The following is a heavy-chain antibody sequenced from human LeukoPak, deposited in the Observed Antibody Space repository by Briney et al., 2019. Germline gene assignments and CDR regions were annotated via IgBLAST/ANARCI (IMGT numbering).Heavy chain of an antibody. CDR3: AHSPPSRYSSGWPRLFDY. D-gene: IGHD6-19*01. Sequence: SGPTLVKPTQTLTLTRTFSGFSLSTSGVGVGWIRQPPGKALEWLALIYWDDDKRYSPSLQSRLTITKDTSKNQVVLTMTNMDPVDTATYYCAHSPPSRYSSGWPRLFDYWGQGTLVTVSS. V-gene: IGHV2-5*02. CDR1: GFSLSTSGVG. J-gene: IGHJ4*02. CDR2: IYWDDDK.